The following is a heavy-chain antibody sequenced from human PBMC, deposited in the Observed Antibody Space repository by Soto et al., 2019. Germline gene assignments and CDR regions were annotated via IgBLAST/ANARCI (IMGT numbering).Heavy chain of an antibody. CDR1: GAALNRGNYY. J-gene: IGHJ5*02. V-gene: IGHV4-31*03. CDR2: IYVTGAV. CDR3: ARLRIATNNYKWFDP. Sequence: SETLSLTCSVSGAALNRGNYYWSWIRQVPGKGLEWIGHIYVTGAVDYNPSLRDRITISQDTSERQFSLNLRLVTAADTAVYYCARLRIATNNYKWFDPWGQGTLVTVSS. D-gene: IGHD2-21*01.